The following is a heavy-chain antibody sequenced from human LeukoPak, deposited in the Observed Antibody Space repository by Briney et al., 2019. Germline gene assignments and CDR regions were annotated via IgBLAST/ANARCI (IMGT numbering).Heavy chain of an antibody. J-gene: IGHJ6*03. CDR3: ARVLSSSLDAYYYYMDV. D-gene: IGHD6-6*01. CDR2: IIPIFGTA. V-gene: IGHV1-69*06. CDR1: GGTFSSYA. Sequence: ASVKVSCKASGGTFSSYAISWVRQAPGQGLEWMGGIIPIFGTANYAQKFQGRVTITADKSTSTAYMELSSLRSEDTAVYYCARVLSSSLDAYYYYMDVWGKGTTVTVSS.